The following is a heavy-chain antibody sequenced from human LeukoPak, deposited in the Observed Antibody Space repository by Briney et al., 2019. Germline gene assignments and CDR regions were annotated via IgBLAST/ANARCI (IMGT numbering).Heavy chain of an antibody. V-gene: IGHV3-7*03. CDR2: IKQDGSQK. CDR3: ASGNDFDY. D-gene: IGHD1-1*01. Sequence: PGGSLRLSCAASGFTFSNSWMSWVRQAPGMGLEWVASIKQDGSQKYYLDSVKGRFTISRDNAKNSLSLQMNSLRVEDTAVYFCASGNDFDYWGQGTLVTVSS. CDR1: GFTFSNSW. J-gene: IGHJ4*02.